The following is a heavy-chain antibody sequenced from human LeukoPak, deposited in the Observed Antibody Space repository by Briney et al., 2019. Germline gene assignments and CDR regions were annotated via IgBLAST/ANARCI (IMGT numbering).Heavy chain of an antibody. Sequence: SETLSLTCTVSGGSISSSSYYWGWIRQPPGKGLEWIGSIYYSGSTYYNPSLKSRVTISVDTSKNQFSLKLSSVTAADTAVYYCARGPRNEWDFDYWGQGTLVTVSS. D-gene: IGHD2-8*01. CDR1: GGSISSSSYY. CDR3: ARGPRNEWDFDY. J-gene: IGHJ4*02. CDR2: IYYSGST. V-gene: IGHV4-39*07.